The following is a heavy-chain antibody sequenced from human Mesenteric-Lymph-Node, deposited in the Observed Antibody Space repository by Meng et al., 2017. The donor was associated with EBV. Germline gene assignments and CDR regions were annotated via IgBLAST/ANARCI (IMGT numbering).Heavy chain of an antibody. CDR3: ARGATSVFDL. CDR2: TYYRSKWCN. J-gene: IGHJ2*01. Sequence: QVQLQQSGPGLVKPSQTLSLPCVSSGDSVSSSSAAWTWIRQSPSRGLEWLGRTYYRSKWCNDYAVFVKSRITINPDTSKNQFSLQLNSVTPEDTAVYYCARGATSVFDLWGRGTLVTVSS. CDR1: GDSVSSSSAA. V-gene: IGHV6-1*01.